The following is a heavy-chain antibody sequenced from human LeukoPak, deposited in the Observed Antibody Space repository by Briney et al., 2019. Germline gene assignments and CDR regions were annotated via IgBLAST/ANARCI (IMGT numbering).Heavy chain of an antibody. CDR1: GFTFSSYA. J-gene: IGHJ3*02. V-gene: IGHV3-23*01. D-gene: IGHD1-26*01. CDR3: AKDWDDAFDI. Sequence: GGSLRLSCAASGFTFSSYAMSWVRQAPGKGLECVSAISGSCCSTYYADSVKGRFTISRDNSKNTLYLQMNSLRAEDTAVYYCAKDWDDAFDIWGQGTMVTVSS. CDR2: ISGSCCST.